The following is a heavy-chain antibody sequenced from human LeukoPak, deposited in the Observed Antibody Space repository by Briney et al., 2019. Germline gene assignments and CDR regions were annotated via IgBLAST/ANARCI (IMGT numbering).Heavy chain of an antibody. CDR2: INHSGST. Sequence: SETLSLTCAVCGGSFSGYYWSWIRQPPGKGLEWIGEINHSGSTNYNPSLKSRVTISVDTSKNQFSLKLSSVTAADTAVYYCARGLYCSGGSCYYYYGMDVWGQGTTVTVSS. CDR1: GGSFSGYY. J-gene: IGHJ6*02. V-gene: IGHV4-34*01. CDR3: ARGLYCSGGSCYYYYGMDV. D-gene: IGHD2-15*01.